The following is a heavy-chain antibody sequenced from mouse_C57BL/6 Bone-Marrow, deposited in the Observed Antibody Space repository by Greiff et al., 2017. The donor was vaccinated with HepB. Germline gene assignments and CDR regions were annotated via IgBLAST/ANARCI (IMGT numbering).Heavy chain of an antibody. Sequence: VQLKQSGPELVKPGASVKISCKASGYTFTDYYMNWVKQSPGKSLEWIGDINPNNGGTSYNQKFKGKATLTVDKSSSTAYMKLRSLTSEDSAVYCCESESGAGFAYWCQGTLVTVSA. CDR3: ESESGAGFAY. V-gene: IGHV1-26*01. D-gene: IGHD1-3*01. J-gene: IGHJ3*01. CDR1: GYTFTDYY. CDR2: INPNNGGT.